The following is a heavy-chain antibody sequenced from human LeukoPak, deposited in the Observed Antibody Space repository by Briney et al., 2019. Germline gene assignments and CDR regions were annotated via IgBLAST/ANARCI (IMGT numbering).Heavy chain of an antibody. CDR2: IYYSGST. CDR1: GGSISSYY. Sequence: SETLSLTCTVSGGSISSYYWSWIRQPPGKGLEWIGYIYYSGSTNYNPSLKSRVTISVDTSKNQFSLKLSSVTAADTAVYYCARLGRTYCSSTSCYYRNYYYGMDVWGQGTTVTVSS. J-gene: IGHJ6*02. CDR3: ARLGRTYCSSTSCYYRNYYYGMDV. D-gene: IGHD2-2*01. V-gene: IGHV4-59*01.